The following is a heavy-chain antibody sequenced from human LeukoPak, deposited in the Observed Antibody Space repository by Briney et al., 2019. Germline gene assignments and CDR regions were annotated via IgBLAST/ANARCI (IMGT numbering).Heavy chain of an antibody. Sequence: SETLSLTCTASGGSISGHYWTWIRQPPGKGLEWIGQIHYSGRPDYNPSLKSRVTISVDTSKNQLSLKVPSVTGADPAVYDCARFGVDYDMDVWGHGTTVTVSS. J-gene: IGHJ6*02. V-gene: IGHV4-59*11. D-gene: IGHD3-16*01. CDR2: IHYSGRP. CDR1: GGSISGHY. CDR3: ARFGVDYDMDV.